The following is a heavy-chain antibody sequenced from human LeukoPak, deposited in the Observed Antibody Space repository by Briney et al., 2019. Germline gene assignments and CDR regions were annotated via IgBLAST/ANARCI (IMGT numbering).Heavy chain of an antibody. J-gene: IGHJ3*02. Sequence: SETLSLTCTVSGGSISSYYWSWIRQPPGKGLEWIGYIYHSVDTKYNASLKSRVTISVDTSKSQFSLKLSSVTAADTAVYYCAREAAYCSSTSCYSHADAFDIWGQGTMVTVSS. CDR2: IYHSVDT. V-gene: IGHV4-59*12. D-gene: IGHD2-2*01. CDR1: GGSISSYY. CDR3: AREAAYCSSTSCYSHADAFDI.